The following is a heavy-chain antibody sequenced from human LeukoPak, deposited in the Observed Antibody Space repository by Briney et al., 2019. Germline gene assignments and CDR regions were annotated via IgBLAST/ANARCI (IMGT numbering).Heavy chain of an antibody. V-gene: IGHV3-30*03. J-gene: IGHJ4*02. CDR2: ISYDGSNK. D-gene: IGHD5-12*01. CDR1: GFTFSSYG. Sequence: PGGSLRLSCAASGFTFSSYGMHWVRQAPGKGLEWVAVISYDGSNKFYADSVKGRFTISRDNSKNTLYLEMNSLRADDTAVYYCARDGLSGYGLGLFDYWGQGTLVAVSS. CDR3: ARDGLSGYGLGLFDY.